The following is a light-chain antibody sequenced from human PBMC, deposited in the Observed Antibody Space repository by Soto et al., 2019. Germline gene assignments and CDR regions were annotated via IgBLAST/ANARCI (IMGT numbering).Light chain of an antibody. V-gene: IGLV2-23*02. CDR3: CSYAGSTWGYV. CDR1: NSDVAAYNL. J-gene: IGLJ1*01. CDR2: EVS. Sequence: QSALTQPASVSGSPGQSITISCTGTNSDVAAYNLVSWYQQFSGKAPKLLIYEVSRWPSGISDRFSGSKSGNTASLTISGLQAEDEADYYCCSYAGSTWGYVFGPVTKLTVL.